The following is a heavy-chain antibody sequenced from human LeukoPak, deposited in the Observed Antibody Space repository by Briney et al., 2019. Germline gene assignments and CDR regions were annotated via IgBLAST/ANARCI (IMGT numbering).Heavy chain of an antibody. CDR2: ISSSSSTI. CDR1: GFTFSSYS. D-gene: IGHD7-27*01. V-gene: IGHV3-48*04. J-gene: IGHJ6*02. CDR3: ARDGEDYGMDV. Sequence: PGGSLRLSCAASGFTFSSYSMNWVRQAPGKGLEWVSYISSSSSTIYYADSVKGRFTISRDNAKNSLYLQMNSLRAEDTAVYYCARDGEDYGMDVWGQGTTVTVSS.